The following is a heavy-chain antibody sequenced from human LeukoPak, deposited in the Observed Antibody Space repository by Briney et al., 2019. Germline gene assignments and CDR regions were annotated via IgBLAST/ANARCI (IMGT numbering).Heavy chain of an antibody. J-gene: IGHJ4*02. CDR2: INPNSGGT. Sequence: GASVKVSCKASGYTFTGYYMHWVRQAPGQGLEWMGWINPNSGGTNYAQKFQGRVTMTRDTSISTAYMALSRLRSDDTAVYYCARASPGYSSSWYDFDYWGQGTLVTVSS. CDR3: ARASPGYSSSWYDFDY. D-gene: IGHD6-13*01. CDR1: GYTFTGYY. V-gene: IGHV1-2*02.